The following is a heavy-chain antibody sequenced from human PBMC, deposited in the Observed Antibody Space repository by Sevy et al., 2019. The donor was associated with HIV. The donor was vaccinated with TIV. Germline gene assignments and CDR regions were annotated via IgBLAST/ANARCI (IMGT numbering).Heavy chain of an antibody. D-gene: IGHD3-16*02. CDR2: ISYDGSNK. V-gene: IGHV3-30-3*01. CDR1: GFTFSSYA. J-gene: IGHJ6*02. CDR3: ASVSYFYYYYYGMDV. Sequence: GGSLRLSCAASGFTFSSYAMHWVRQAPGKGLEWVAVISYDGSNKYYADSVKGRFTISRDNSKNTLYLQMNSLRAEDTVVYYCASVSYFYYYYYGMDVWGQGTTVTVSS.